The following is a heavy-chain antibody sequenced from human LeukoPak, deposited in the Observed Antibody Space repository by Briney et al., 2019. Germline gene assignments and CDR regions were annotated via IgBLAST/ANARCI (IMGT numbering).Heavy chain of an antibody. CDR3: ARWGLGKGDAFDI. D-gene: IGHD3-10*01. CDR2: INSDGSST. Sequence: GGSLRLSCAASGFTFSSYWMHWVRQAPGKGLVWVSRINSDGSSTTYADSVRGRFTISRDNAKNTLCLQMNSLRAEDTAVYYCARWGLGKGDAFDIWGQGTMLTVSS. CDR1: GFTFSSYW. V-gene: IGHV3-74*01. J-gene: IGHJ3*02.